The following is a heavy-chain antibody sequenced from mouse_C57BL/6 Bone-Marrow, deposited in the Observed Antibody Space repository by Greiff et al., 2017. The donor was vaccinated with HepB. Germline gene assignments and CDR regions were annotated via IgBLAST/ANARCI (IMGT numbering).Heavy chain of an antibody. CDR2: SRNKANDYTT. CDR3: ARDDGSYAMDY. V-gene: IGHV7-1*01. CDR1: GFTFSDFY. J-gene: IGHJ4*01. Sequence: EVNLVESGGGLVQSGRSLRLSCATSGFTFSDFYMEWVRQAPGKGLEWIAASRNKANDYTTEYSASVKGRFIVSRDTSQSILYLQMNALRAEDTAIYYCARDDGSYAMDYWGQGTSVTVSS.